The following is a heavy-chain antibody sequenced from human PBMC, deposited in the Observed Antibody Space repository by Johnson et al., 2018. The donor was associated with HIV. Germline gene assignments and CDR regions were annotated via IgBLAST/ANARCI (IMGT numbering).Heavy chain of an antibody. J-gene: IGHJ3*02. D-gene: IGHD3-16*01. V-gene: IGHV3-66*02. Sequence: VQLVESGGGLAKPAWSPRLSCAASQFTFSSYYMNCVRQASGKGLEWVSVIYSGGSTYYADSVKGRFTISRDNSKNTLYLQMNSLRAEDTAVYYCAKDERQMGGLSHAFDIWGQGTLVTVSS. CDR1: QFTFSSYY. CDR3: AKDERQMGGLSHAFDI. CDR2: IYSGGST.